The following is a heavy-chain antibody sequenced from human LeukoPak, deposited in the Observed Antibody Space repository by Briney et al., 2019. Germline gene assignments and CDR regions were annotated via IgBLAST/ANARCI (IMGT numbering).Heavy chain of an antibody. V-gene: IGHV1-2*02. J-gene: IGHJ3*02. Sequence: GASVKVSCKASGYTFTGYYMHCVRQAPGQGVKWMGWINPNSGGTNYAQKFQGRVTMTRDTSIRPAYMELSRLRSDDPAVYYCARAYYYDSSEGDAFDIWGQGTMVTVSS. CDR1: GYTFTGYY. CDR2: INPNSGGT. CDR3: ARAYYYDSSEGDAFDI. D-gene: IGHD3-22*01.